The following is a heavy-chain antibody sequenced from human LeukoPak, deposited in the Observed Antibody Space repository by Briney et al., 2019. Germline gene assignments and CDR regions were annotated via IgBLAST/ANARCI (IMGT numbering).Heavy chain of an antibody. J-gene: IGHJ1*01. CDR1: GGSFSGYY. V-gene: IGHV4-34*01. Sequence: SETLSLTCAVYGGSFSGYYWSWIRQPPGKGLEWIGEINHSGGTNYNPSLKSRVTISVDTSKNQFSLKLSSVTAADTAVYYCARGLKHWGQGTLVTVSS. CDR3: ARGLKH. CDR2: INHSGGT.